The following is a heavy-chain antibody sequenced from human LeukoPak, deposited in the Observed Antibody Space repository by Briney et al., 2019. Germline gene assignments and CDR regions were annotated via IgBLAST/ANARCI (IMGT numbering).Heavy chain of an antibody. CDR2: ISYGGSNK. J-gene: IGHJ4*02. CDR1: GFTFSSYG. D-gene: IGHD3-22*01. V-gene: IGHV3-30*18. Sequence: GRSLRLSCAASGFTFSSYGMHWVRQAPGKGLEWVAVISYGGSNKYYADSVKGRFTISRDNSKNTLYLQMNSLRAEDTAVYYCAKGPWYYDSSVSFDYWGQGTLVTVSS. CDR3: AKGPWYYDSSVSFDY.